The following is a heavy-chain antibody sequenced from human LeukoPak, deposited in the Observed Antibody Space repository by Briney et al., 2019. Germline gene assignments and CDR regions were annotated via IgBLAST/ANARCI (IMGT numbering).Heavy chain of an antibody. J-gene: IGHJ5*02. CDR1: GFTFSSYA. CDR2: ISDGGGST. Sequence: PGGSLRLSCAASGFTFSSYAMTWVRQAPGKGLEWVSAISDGGGSTYYADSVKGRFTISRDNSKNMLYLQMNSLRGEGTAVYYCARDEGWFDPWGQGTLVTVSS. CDR3: ARDEGWFDP. V-gene: IGHV3-23*01.